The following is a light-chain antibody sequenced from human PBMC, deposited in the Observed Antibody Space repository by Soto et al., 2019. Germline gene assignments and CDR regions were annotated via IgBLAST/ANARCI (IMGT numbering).Light chain of an antibody. V-gene: IGKV3D-15*01. CDR1: QSVSSN. CDR3: QQYNKWPPFT. CDR2: GAS. Sequence: IVMTQSPATLSVSPGERATLSCRASQSVSSNLAWYQQKPGQAPRLLIYGASTRATGVPARFSGSGSGTEFTLTISSLQSEDFAVYYCQQYNKWPPFTLGPGTKVDIK. J-gene: IGKJ3*01.